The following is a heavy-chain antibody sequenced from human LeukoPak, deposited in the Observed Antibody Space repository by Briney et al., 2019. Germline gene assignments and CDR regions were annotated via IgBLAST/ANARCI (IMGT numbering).Heavy chain of an antibody. CDR2: IYHTGKI. CDR3: ARRDQKWFGELPRGPFDY. Sequence: PSETLSLTCTVSGGSISSSSYYWDWIRQPPGKGLEWIASIYHTGKIYYNPSLKSRVTISVDTSKNQFSLKLSSVTAADTAVYYCARRDQKWFGELPRGPFDYWGQGTLVTVSS. J-gene: IGHJ4*02. V-gene: IGHV4-39*07. CDR1: GGSISSSSYY. D-gene: IGHD3-10*01.